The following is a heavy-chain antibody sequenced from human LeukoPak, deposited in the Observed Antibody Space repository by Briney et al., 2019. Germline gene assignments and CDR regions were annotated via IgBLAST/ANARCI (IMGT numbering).Heavy chain of an antibody. Sequence: GGSLRLSCAASGLTFSSHWMHWVRQAPGKGLVWVSRITNDGSSTTYADSVKGRFTISRDNAKNSLYLQMNSLRAEDTALYFCAKDESHAYSMDVWGQGTTVTVSS. D-gene: IGHD3-16*01. CDR2: ITNDGSST. CDR1: GLTFSSHW. CDR3: AKDESHAYSMDV. V-gene: IGHV3-74*01. J-gene: IGHJ6*02.